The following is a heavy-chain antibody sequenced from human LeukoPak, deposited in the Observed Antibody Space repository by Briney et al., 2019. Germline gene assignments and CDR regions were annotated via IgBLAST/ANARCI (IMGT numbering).Heavy chain of an antibody. D-gene: IGHD2-2*01. CDR2: ISSSNSTI. CDR3: ARVLRYQLLGSLDY. Sequence: GGSLRLSCAASGFTFSSYSMNWVRQAPGKGLEWVSYISSSNSTIYYADSVKGRFTISRDNAKNSLYLQMNSLRAEDTAVYYCARVLRYQLLGSLDYWGQGTLVTVSS. CDR1: GFTFSSYS. J-gene: IGHJ4*02. V-gene: IGHV3-48*04.